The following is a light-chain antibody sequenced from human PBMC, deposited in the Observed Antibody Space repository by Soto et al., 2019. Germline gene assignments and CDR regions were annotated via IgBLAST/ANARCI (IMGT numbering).Light chain of an antibody. CDR3: QQSYHTPHP. Sequence: DIQMTQSPSSLSASVGDRVTITCRASQTVSRSLNWYQQLSWRAPVLLIYVASSLQSGVPSRFSGSGSGTDFTLNISSLQPEDFATYYCQQSYHTPHPFGQGTKLEF. CDR1: QTVSRS. CDR2: VAS. V-gene: IGKV1-39*01. J-gene: IGKJ1*01.